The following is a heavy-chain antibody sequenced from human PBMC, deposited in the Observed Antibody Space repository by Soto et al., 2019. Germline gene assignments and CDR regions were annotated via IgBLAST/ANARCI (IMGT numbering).Heavy chain of an antibody. J-gene: IGHJ6*02. D-gene: IGHD3-22*01. CDR3: ARDRRLATMMDLYYALDA. V-gene: IGHV1-46*01. Sequence: QVQLVQSGAEVKRPGASVKVSCKTSGYTFIHYYIHWVRQAPGQGFEWLGVINPGGGGTTYAQKFQGRFSMTRDTSTTTVYMELSSLRSEDTALYYCARDRRLATMMDLYYALDAWGQGTTVTVSS. CDR2: INPGGGGT. CDR1: GYTFIHYY.